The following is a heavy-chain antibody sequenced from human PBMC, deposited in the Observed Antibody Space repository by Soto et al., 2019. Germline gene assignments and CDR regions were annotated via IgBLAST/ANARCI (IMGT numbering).Heavy chain of an antibody. CDR1: GFTFSSYS. J-gene: IGHJ4*02. CDR3: AKEGYDSSGYFMGLDY. CDR2: TSSSSIYI. Sequence: GGSLRLSCAASGFTFSSYSMNWVRQAPGEGLEWVSSTSSSSIYIYYADSVKGRFTISRDNAKNSLYLQMNSLRADDTAVYYCAKEGYDSSGYFMGLDYWGQGTLVTVSS. V-gene: IGHV3-21*01. D-gene: IGHD3-22*01.